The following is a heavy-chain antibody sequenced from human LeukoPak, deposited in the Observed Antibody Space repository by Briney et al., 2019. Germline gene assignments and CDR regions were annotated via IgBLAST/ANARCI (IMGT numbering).Heavy chain of an antibody. V-gene: IGHV5-51*01. CDR1: GYSFTTYW. Sequence: GESLKISCKGSGYSFTTYWIGWVRQMPGKGLEWMGIIYPADSDTRYSPSFQGQVTISADKSISTAYLQWSSLKASDTAMYYCASTSVSSGYHYWGQGTLVTVSS. CDR2: IYPADSDT. J-gene: IGHJ4*02. D-gene: IGHD3-22*01. CDR3: ASTSVSSGYHY.